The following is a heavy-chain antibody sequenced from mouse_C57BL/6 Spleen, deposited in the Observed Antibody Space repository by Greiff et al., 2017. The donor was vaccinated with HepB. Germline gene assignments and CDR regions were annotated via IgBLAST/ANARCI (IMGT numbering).Heavy chain of an antibody. CDR2: IYPGSGST. D-gene: IGHD3-2*02. CDR3: AGQTAQATETWFAY. Sequence: QVQLQQPGAELVKPGASVKMSCKASGYTFTSYWITWVKQRPGQGLEWIGDIYPGSGSTNYNEKFKSKATLTVDTSSSTAYMQLSSLTSEDSAVYYCAGQTAQATETWFAYWGQGTLVTVSA. J-gene: IGHJ3*01. V-gene: IGHV1-55*01. CDR1: GYTFTSYW.